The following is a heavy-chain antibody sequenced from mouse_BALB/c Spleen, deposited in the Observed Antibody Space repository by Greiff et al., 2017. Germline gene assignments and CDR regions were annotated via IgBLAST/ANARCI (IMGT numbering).Heavy chain of an antibody. Sequence: EVQVVESGPSLVKPSQTLSLTCSVTGDSITSGYWNWIRKFPGNKLEYMGYISYSGSTYYNPSLKSRISITRDTSKNQYYLQLNSVTTEDTATYYCARSYGSSTYAMDYWGQGTSVTVSS. CDR3: ARSYGSSTYAMDY. CDR1: GDSITSGY. D-gene: IGHD1-1*01. V-gene: IGHV3-8*02. CDR2: ISYSGST. J-gene: IGHJ4*01.